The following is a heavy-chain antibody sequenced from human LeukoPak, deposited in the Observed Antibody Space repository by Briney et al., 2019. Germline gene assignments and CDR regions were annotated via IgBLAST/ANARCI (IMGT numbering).Heavy chain of an antibody. Sequence: GSLRLSCAASGFTFNFYGMSWVRQAPGKGLEWIGSMYHSGSTYYNPSLKSRVTISVDTSKNQFSLKLSSVTAADTAVYYCARSDKYYYDSSGHTISYYYYMDVWGKGTTVTVSS. D-gene: IGHD3-22*01. J-gene: IGHJ6*03. CDR1: GFTFNFYG. V-gene: IGHV4-38-2*01. CDR2: MYHSGST. CDR3: ARSDKYYYDSSGHTISYYYYMDV.